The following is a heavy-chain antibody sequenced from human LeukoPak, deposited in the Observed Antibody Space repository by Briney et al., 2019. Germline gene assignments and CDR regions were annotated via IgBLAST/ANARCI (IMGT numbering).Heavy chain of an antibody. Sequence: PSETLSLTCTVSGGSMSSYYWSWIRQPPGKGLECIGYIYYSGSTNYNPSLKSRVTISVDTSKNQFSLNLSSVTAADTAVYYCARSGYYYDSLDYWGQGTLVTVSS. V-gene: IGHV4-59*08. CDR2: IYYSGST. D-gene: IGHD3-22*01. CDR3: ARSGYYYDSLDY. CDR1: GGSMSSYY. J-gene: IGHJ4*02.